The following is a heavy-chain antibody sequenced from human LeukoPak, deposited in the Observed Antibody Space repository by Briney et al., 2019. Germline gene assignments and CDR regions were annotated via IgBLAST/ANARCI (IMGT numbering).Heavy chain of an antibody. V-gene: IGHV1-46*01. CDR1: GYTFTRYY. CDR3: ARDMLAVPSNWFDP. Sequence: GASVKVSCKTSGYTFTRYYMHWVRQAPGQGLECMGVINPSGGGTSYAQKFQGRVTMTRDTSTSTVYMDLRSLRSEDTAVYFCARDMLAVPSNWFDPWGQGTLVTVSS. D-gene: IGHD2-8*01. CDR2: INPSGGGT. J-gene: IGHJ5*02.